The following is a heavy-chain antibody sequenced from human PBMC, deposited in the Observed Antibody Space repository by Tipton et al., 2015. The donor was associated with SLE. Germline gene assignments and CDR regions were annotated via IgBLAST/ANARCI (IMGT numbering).Heavy chain of an antibody. V-gene: IGHV4-59*11. CDR3: ARGAKERITLVRVRPYYFDY. CDR1: GGSISSHY. Sequence: LRLSCAVSGGSISSHYWSWIRQSPGTGLEWIGYIYSGGSTNYNPSLKSRVTISVDTSNNQLSLKLTSVTAADTAVYYCARGAKERITLVRVRPYYFDYWGQGSLVTVSS. D-gene: IGHD3-10*01. J-gene: IGHJ4*01. CDR2: IYSGGST.